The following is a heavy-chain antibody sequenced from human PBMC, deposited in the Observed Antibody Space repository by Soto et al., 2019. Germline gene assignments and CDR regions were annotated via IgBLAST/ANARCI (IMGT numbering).Heavy chain of an antibody. J-gene: IGHJ6*02. V-gene: IGHV3-74*01. CDR1: GFTFTDYW. CDR2: INGDGSRT. CDR3: ARGIRNHYGMDV. D-gene: IGHD1-1*01. Sequence: SGGSLRLSCAASGFTFTDYWLHWVRQAPGKGLEWVSRINGDGSRTFYADSVKGRLAISRDNARNTVFLQLSSLRAEDTAVYFCARGIRNHYGMDVWGQGTTVTVSS.